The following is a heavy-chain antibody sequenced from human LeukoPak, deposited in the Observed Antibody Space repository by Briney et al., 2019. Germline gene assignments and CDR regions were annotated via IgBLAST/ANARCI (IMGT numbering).Heavy chain of an antibody. V-gene: IGHV4-30-4*01. D-gene: IGHD1-14*01. CDR2: IYYSGST. J-gene: IGHJ4*02. Sequence: SETLSLTCTVSGGSISSGDYYWSWIRQPPGKGLEWIGYIYYSGSTYYNQSLKSRVTISVDTSKNQFSLKLSSVTAADTAVYYCAGRKPYYFDYWGQGTLVTVSS. CDR1: GGSISSGDYY. CDR3: AGRKPYYFDY.